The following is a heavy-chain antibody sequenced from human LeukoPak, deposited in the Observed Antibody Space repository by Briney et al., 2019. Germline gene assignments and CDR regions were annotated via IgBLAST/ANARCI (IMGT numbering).Heavy chain of an antibody. V-gene: IGHV3-7*03. Sequence: GGSLRLSCAASGFSFSATWMTWVRQAPGKGLECVANIKPDGSERYYLDSVKGRFTVSRDNAKNSLYLQMNSLRAEDTAVYYCARGGRVHYYYMDVWGKGTTVTLSS. J-gene: IGHJ6*03. D-gene: IGHD1-1*01. CDR2: IKPDGSER. CDR1: GFSFSATW. CDR3: ARGGRVHYYYMDV.